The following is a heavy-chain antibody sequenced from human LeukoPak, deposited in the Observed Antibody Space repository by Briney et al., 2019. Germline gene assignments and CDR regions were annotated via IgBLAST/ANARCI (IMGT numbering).Heavy chain of an antibody. V-gene: IGHV1-2*02. Sequence: ASVKVSCKASGYTFTGYYMHWVRQAPGQGLEWMGWINPNSGGTNYAQKLQGRVTMTRDTSISTAYMELSRLRSDDTAVYYCARAYDSSGYYYFDYWGQGTLVTVSS. CDR2: INPNSGGT. CDR3: ARAYDSSGYYYFDY. CDR1: GYTFTGYY. J-gene: IGHJ4*02. D-gene: IGHD3-22*01.